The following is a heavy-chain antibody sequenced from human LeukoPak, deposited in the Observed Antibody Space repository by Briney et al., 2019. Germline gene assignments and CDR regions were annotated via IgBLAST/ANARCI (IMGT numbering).Heavy chain of an antibody. Sequence: SETLSLTCTVSGGSISSYYWSWIRQPPGKGLEWIGYIYYSGSTNYNPSLKSRVTISVDTSKNQFSLKLSSATAADTAVYYCARHVSERVGYYPRDDAFDIWGQGTMVTVSS. V-gene: IGHV4-59*08. CDR1: GGSISSYY. CDR2: IYYSGST. J-gene: IGHJ3*02. D-gene: IGHD3-22*01. CDR3: ARHVSERVGYYPRDDAFDI.